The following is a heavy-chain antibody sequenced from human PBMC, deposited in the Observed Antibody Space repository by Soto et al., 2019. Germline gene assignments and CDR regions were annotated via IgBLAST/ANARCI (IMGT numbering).Heavy chain of an antibody. D-gene: IGHD3-10*01. J-gene: IGHJ6*02. V-gene: IGHV3-33*01. CDR3: ARDGDYGSGIDYYYGMDV. CDR2: IWYDGSNK. CDR1: GFTFSSYG. Sequence: PVGSRILACAAAGFTFSSYGMHWVRQAPGKGLEWVAVIWYDGSNKYYADSVKGRFTISRDNSKNTLYLQMNSLRAEDTAVYYCARDGDYGSGIDYYYGMDVWGQGTTVTVSS.